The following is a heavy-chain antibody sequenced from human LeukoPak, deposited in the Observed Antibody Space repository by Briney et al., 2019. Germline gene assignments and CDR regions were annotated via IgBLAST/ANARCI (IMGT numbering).Heavy chain of an antibody. J-gene: IGHJ4*02. Sequence: GGSLRLSCAASGFTVSSNYMSWVRQAPGKGLEWVSVIYSGGSTYYADSVKGRFTISRDNSKNTLYLQMNSLRAEDTAVYYCARVQNYYDSSGFDYWGQGTLVTVSS. CDR1: GFTVSSNY. CDR3: ARVQNYYDSSGFDY. V-gene: IGHV3-53*01. CDR2: IYSGGST. D-gene: IGHD3-22*01.